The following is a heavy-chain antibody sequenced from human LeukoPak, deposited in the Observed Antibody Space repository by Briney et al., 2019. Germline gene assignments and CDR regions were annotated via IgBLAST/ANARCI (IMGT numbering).Heavy chain of an antibody. Sequence: GESLKISCKVSGYIFTSDWIGWVRQMPGKGLEWMGLIYPGNSDTRYSPSFQGQVTISADKAISTAFLHWGSLKASDTAMYYCVTRQSDTEGRYYYYMDVWGKGTTVTVSS. CDR2: IYPGNSDT. V-gene: IGHV5-51*01. D-gene: IGHD5-18*01. CDR1: GYIFTSDW. J-gene: IGHJ6*03. CDR3: VTRQSDTEGRYYYYMDV.